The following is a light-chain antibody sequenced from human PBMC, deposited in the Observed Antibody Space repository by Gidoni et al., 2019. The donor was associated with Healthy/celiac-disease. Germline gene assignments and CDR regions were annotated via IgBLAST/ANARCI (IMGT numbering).Light chain of an antibody. Sequence: DIEMTQSPSTLSASVGDRVTITCRASQSISSWLAWYQQKPGKAPKLLIYNAASLEIWVASRFSGSGSGTEFPLTISSLQPDDFATYYCQQYNSSWTFGQGTKVEIK. CDR2: NAA. V-gene: IGKV1-5*03. J-gene: IGKJ1*01. CDR3: QQYNSSWT. CDR1: QSISSW.